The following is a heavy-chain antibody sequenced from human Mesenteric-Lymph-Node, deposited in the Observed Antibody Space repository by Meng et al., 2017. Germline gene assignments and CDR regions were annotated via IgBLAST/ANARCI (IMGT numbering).Heavy chain of an antibody. CDR2: IDNRGSA. D-gene: IGHD3-10*01. Sequence: QVQPQESGPGLVKPSGTLSLTCAVSVDSISGTKWWSWVRRPPGKGLDWIGQIDNRGSASYNPSLKSRVTMSVDKSKNQMSLELTSVTAADTAVYFCATHFGFSFDPWGQGTLVTVPQ. V-gene: IGHV4-4*02. CDR3: ATHFGFSFDP. J-gene: IGHJ5*02. CDR1: VDSISGTKW.